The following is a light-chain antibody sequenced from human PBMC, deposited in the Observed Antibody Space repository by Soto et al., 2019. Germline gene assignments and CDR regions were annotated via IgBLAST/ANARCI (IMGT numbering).Light chain of an antibody. J-gene: IGKJ5*01. CDR3: QQRSNWQVT. CDR2: DAS. Sequence: NVFTQSPVTLALSPGERATLSWSASQSVSTYLAWYQQKPGQAPRLLIYDASNRATGIPARFSGSGSGTDFTLTISSLEPEDFAVYYCQQRSNWQVTFGQGTRLEIK. CDR1: QSVSTY. V-gene: IGKV3-11*01.